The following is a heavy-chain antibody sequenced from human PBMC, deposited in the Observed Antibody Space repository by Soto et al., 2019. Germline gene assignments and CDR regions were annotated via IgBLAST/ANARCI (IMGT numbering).Heavy chain of an antibody. CDR1: GGSVSSGSYY. J-gene: IGHJ4*02. D-gene: IGHD3-3*01. CDR2: IYYSGST. Sequence: SETLSLTCTVSGGSVSSGSYYWSWIRQPPRKGLEWIGYIYYSGSTNYNPSLKSRVTISVDTSKNQFSLKLSSVTAADTAVYYCARAGRQLRFLEWLPDQYYFDYWGQGTLVTVSS. V-gene: IGHV4-61*01. CDR3: ARAGRQLRFLEWLPDQYYFDY.